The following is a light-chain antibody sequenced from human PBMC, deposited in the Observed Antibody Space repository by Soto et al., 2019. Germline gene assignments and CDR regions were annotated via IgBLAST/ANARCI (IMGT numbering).Light chain of an antibody. CDR1: NIATKN. CDR2: RTG. CDR3: QVWDSSTPVV. J-gene: IGLJ2*01. Sequence: SYELTQPLSVPVALGQTARITCGGNNIATKNVHWYQQEPGQAPVLVIYRTGNRPSGIPERFSGSNSGNTATLTISRAQAGDDADYYCQVWDSSTPVVFGGGTKLTVL. V-gene: IGLV3-9*01.